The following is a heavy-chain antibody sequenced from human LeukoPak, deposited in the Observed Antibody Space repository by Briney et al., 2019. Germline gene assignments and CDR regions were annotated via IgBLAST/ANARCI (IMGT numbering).Heavy chain of an antibody. CDR3: ARSPATYYYDSSGYYYVYFQH. V-gene: IGHV4-61*02. Sequence: SETLSLTCTVSGGSISSGSYYWSWIRQPAGKGLEWIGRIYTSGSTNYNPPLKSRVTISVETSKNQFSLKLSSVSAADTAVYYCARSPATYYYDSSGYYYVYFQHWGQGTLVTVSS. CDR1: GGSISSGSYY. D-gene: IGHD3-22*01. CDR2: IYTSGST. J-gene: IGHJ1*01.